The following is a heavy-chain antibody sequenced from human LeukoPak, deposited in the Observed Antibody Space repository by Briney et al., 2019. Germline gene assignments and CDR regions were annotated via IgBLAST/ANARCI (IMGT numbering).Heavy chain of an antibody. CDR3: ARRGRVTYYYGSGSYFDY. D-gene: IGHD3-10*01. J-gene: IGHJ4*02. V-gene: IGHV4-34*01. CDR2: INHSGST. CDR1: GGSFSGYY. Sequence: SETLSLTCAVYGGSFSGYYWSWIRQPPGKGLEWIGEINHSGSTNYNPSLKSRVTISVDTSKNQFSLKLSSVTAADTAVYYCARRGRVTYYYGSGSYFDYWGQGTLVTVSS.